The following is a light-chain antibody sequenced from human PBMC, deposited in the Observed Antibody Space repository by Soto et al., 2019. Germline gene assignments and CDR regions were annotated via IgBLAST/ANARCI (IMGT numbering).Light chain of an antibody. V-gene: IGLV2-14*03. CDR3: SSYTSSSTVV. J-gene: IGLJ2*01. CDR1: SSDVGAYNY. CDR2: DVS. Sequence: QLVLTQPASVSGSPGQSITISCTGTSSDVGAYNYVSWYQQHPGKAPKLMIYDVSNRPSGVSNRFSGSKSVNTASLTISGLQAEDEADYYCSSYTSSSTVVFGGGTKVTVL.